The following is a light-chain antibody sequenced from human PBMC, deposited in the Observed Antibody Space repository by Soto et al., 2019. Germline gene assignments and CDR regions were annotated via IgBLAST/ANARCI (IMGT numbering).Light chain of an antibody. J-gene: IGKJ4*01. CDR3: QQFGSSPRTLT. CDR2: GAS. CDR1: QSVSSSS. V-gene: IGKV3-20*01. Sequence: EIVLRQSPGTLSLSPGERATLSFRAVQSVSSSSLAWYQQKPGQTPRLLMYGASSRATGIPDRFSGSGSGTDFTLTVSRLEPEDFAVYYCQQFGSSPRTLTFGGGTKVDIK.